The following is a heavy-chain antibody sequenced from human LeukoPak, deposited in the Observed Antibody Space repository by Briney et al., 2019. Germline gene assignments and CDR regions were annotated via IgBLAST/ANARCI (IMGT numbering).Heavy chain of an antibody. V-gene: IGHV7-4-1*01. J-gene: IGHJ6*04. CDR1: GYTFTSYA. D-gene: IGHD3-9*01. Sequence: VASVKVSCKSCGYTFTSYAMDWVRQPRGRGVEWMGWMNTNTGNPTYAQGFTERFVFYLDTSVSTAYLQFCSLKAEATAVYYCARAGPTGLRYFDWLLSGGYYYGMDVWGKGTTVTVSS. CDR2: MNTNTGNP. CDR3: ARAGPTGLRYFDWLLSGGYYYGMDV.